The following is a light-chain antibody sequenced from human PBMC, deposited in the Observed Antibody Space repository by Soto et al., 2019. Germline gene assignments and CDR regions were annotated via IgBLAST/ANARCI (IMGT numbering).Light chain of an antibody. V-gene: IGKV3-20*01. Sequence: EIVLTQSPGTLSLSPGERATLSCRASQSVSSSYLAWYQQKPGQAPRLLIYGASSRATGIPDRFSGSGSGIYFTLTSSRVEPEDFAVYFCQQYGSSPRVTFGPGTKVDIK. J-gene: IGKJ3*01. CDR1: QSVSSSY. CDR2: GAS. CDR3: QQYGSSPRVT.